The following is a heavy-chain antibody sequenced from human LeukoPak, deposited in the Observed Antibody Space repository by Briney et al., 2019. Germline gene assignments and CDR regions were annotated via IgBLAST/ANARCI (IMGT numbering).Heavy chain of an antibody. D-gene: IGHD2-2*01. J-gene: IGHJ6*04. CDR3: ARDKGYCSSTSCYGYYYYGMDV. V-gene: IGHV3-30*04. CDR2: ISYDGSNR. CDR1: GFNFSSYA. Sequence: GGSLRLSCAASGFNFSSYAMHWVRQAPGKGLERVAVISYDGSNRYYADSVKGRFTISRDNSKNTLYLQMNSLRAEDTAVYYCARDKGYCSSTSCYGYYYYGMDVWGKGTTVTVSS.